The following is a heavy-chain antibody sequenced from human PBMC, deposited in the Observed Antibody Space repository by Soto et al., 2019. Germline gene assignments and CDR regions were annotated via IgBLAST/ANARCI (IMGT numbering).Heavy chain of an antibody. CDR3: ARYIAVAGTWRVDY. CDR1: GYTFTSYG. V-gene: IGHV1-18*01. J-gene: IGHJ4*02. CDR2: ISAYNGNT. D-gene: IGHD6-19*01. Sequence: ASVKVSCKASGYTFTSYGISWVRQAPGQGLEWMGWISAYNGNTNYAQKLQGRVTMTTDTPTSTAYMELRSLRSDDTAVYYCARYIAVAGTWRVDYWGQGTLVTVSS.